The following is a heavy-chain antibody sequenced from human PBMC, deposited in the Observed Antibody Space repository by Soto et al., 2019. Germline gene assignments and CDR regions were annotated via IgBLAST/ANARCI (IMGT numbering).Heavy chain of an antibody. CDR3: ARSPDMVNFDY. J-gene: IGHJ4*02. D-gene: IGHD5-18*01. V-gene: IGHV1-69*13. CDR1: GGTFSSYA. Sequence: GASVKVSCKASGGTFSSYAISWVRQAPGQGLEWMGGIIPIFGTASYAQKFQGRVTITADESTSTAYMELSSLRSEDTAVYYCARSPDMVNFDYWGQGTLVTVSS. CDR2: IIPIFGTA.